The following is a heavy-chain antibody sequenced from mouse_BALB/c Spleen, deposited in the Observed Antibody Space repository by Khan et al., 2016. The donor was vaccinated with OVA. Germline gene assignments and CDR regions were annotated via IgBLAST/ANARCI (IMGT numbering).Heavy chain of an antibody. V-gene: IGHV1-7*01. CDR1: GYTFTTYW. J-gene: IGHJ2*01. Sequence: QVQLKESGAELAKPGASVKMSCKASGYTFTTYWMHWVQQRPGQGLEWIGNINPTSGYTDYTEKFKDRATLSADKSSSTDYMQLSSLTSEDSAVYYCTRDRMDYWGQGTTLTVSS. CDR3: TRDRMDY. CDR2: INPTSGYT.